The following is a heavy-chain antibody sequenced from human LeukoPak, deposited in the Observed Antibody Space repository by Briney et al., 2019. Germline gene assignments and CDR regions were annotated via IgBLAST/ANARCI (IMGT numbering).Heavy chain of an antibody. CDR3: AKSDYYDSSGYYYGSDY. V-gene: IGHV3-23*01. Sequence: GGSLRLSCAASGFTFSSYAMTWVRQAPGKGLEWVSGISGSGGSTYYADSVNGRFTISRDNSKNTLYVQMNSLRAEDTAVYYCAKSDYYDSSGYYYGSDYWGQGTLVTVSS. CDR1: GFTFSSYA. D-gene: IGHD3-22*01. J-gene: IGHJ4*02. CDR2: ISGSGGST.